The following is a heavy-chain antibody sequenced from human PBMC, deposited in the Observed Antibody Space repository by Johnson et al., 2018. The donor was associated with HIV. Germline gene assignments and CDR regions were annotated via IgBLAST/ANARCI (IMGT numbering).Heavy chain of an antibody. V-gene: IGHV3-15*01. D-gene: IGHD5-24*01. Sequence: VQLVESGGGLVKPGGSLRLSCAASGFTFSNAWMSWVRQAPGKGLEWVGRIKSKTDGGTTDYAAPVKGRFTISRDDSKNTLYLQMNSLKTEDTAVYYCTTDLFGATNFEDAFDIWGQGTMVTVSS. CDR1: GFTFSNAW. CDR2: IKSKTDGGTT. CDR3: TTDLFGATNFEDAFDI. J-gene: IGHJ3*02.